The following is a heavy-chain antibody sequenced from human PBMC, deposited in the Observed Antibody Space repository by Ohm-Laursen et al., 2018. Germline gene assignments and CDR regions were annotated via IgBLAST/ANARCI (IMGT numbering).Heavy chain of an antibody. J-gene: IGHJ4*02. V-gene: IGHV3-11*01. D-gene: IGHD2-15*01. CDR2: ISGGGGAI. Sequence: SLRLSCAASGFTFSDYYMSWIRQAPGKGLEWVSKISGGGGAINYADSVKGRFTISKDNAKNSLYLQMNSLRVEDTAVYYCARWFYGGYHLGNDYWGQGTLVTVSS. CDR3: ARWFYGGYHLGNDY. CDR1: GFTFSDYY.